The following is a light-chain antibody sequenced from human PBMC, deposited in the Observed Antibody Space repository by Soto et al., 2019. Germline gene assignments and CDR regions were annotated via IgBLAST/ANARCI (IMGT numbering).Light chain of an antibody. CDR3: SSCAASNSFSRV. J-gene: IGLJ2*01. Sequence: QSALTQPPSASGSPGQSVTISCTGTSSDVGGYNYVSWYQQYPGRAPKLMIYEVTNRPSGVPDRFSGSKSGNTASLTVSGLQAEDEADDYCSSCAASNSFSRVFGGGTKLTVL. CDR1: SSDVGGYNY. CDR2: EVT. V-gene: IGLV2-8*01.